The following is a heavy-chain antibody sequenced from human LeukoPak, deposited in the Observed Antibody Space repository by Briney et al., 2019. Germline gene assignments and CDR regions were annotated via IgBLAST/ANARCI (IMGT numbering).Heavy chain of an antibody. Sequence: GGSLRLSCAASGFTFSSYGMHWVRQAPGKGLEWVAVISYDGSNKYYADSVKGRFTISRDNSKNTLYLQMNSLRAEDTAVYYCAKGGKYIVARLGDYWGQGTLVTVSS. CDR3: AKGGKYIVARLGDY. J-gene: IGHJ4*02. D-gene: IGHD2-21*01. V-gene: IGHV3-30*18. CDR1: GFTFSSYG. CDR2: ISYDGSNK.